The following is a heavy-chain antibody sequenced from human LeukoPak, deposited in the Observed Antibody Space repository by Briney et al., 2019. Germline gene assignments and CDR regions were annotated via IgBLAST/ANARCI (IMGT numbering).Heavy chain of an antibody. CDR3: ARLLGQGNGYRAFDY. J-gene: IGHJ4*02. CDR2: ISSSSTDV. Sequence: GSRRRSCAASGFTVSGYGINWVRQAPGKGLEWVSSISSSSTDVYYADSERGRFTVSRDTAKKLVSLQMNSLRVEDTAVYYCARLLGQGNGYRAFDYWGEGTLVTVSS. V-gene: IGHV3-21*01. CDR1: GFTVSGYG. D-gene: IGHD5-24*01.